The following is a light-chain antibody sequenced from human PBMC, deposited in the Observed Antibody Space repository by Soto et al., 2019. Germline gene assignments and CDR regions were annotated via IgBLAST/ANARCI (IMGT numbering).Light chain of an antibody. CDR2: AAS. Sequence: DIQLTQSLSFLSASVGDRVTITCRASQGISSYLAWYQQKPGKAPKLLIYAASTLQSGVPSRFSGSGSGTEFTLTISSLQPEDFATYYCQQLNSYPRFTFGPGTKVDIK. CDR3: QQLNSYPRFT. CDR1: QGISSY. V-gene: IGKV1-9*01. J-gene: IGKJ3*01.